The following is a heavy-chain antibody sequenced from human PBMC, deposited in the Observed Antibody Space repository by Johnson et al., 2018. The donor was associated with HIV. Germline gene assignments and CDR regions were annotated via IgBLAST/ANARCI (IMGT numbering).Heavy chain of an antibody. D-gene: IGHD1-26*01. V-gene: IGHV3-66*01. CDR3: ARGAWAGAFDI. CDR2: IYSGGST. CDR1: GLTFSRFA. Sequence: VQLVESGGGLVQPGGSLRLSCAASGLTFSRFAMSWVRQAPGKGLEWVSVIYSGGSTYYAHSVKGRFTISRDNSKNTLYLQMNSRRAEDTAVYYCARGAWAGAFDIWGQGTMVTVSS. J-gene: IGHJ3*02.